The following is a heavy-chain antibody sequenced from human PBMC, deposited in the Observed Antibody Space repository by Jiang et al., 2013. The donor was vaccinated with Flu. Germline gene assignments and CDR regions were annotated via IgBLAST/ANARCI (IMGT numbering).Heavy chain of an antibody. V-gene: IGHV4-59*01. CDR2: IYYSGST. J-gene: IGHJ6*02. Sequence: GPGLVKPSETLSLTCTVSGGSISSYYWSWIRQPPGKGLEWIGYIYYSGSTNYNPSLKSRVTISVDTSKNQFSLKLSSVTAADTAVYYCARDRLRFLPSYYYYGMDVWGQGTTVTVSS. CDR1: GGSISSYY. D-gene: IGHD2/OR15-2a*01. CDR3: ARDRLRFLPSYYYYGMDV.